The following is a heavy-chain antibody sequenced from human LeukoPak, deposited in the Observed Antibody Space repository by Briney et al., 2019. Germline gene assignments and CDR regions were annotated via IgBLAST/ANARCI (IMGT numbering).Heavy chain of an antibody. V-gene: IGHV3-30*02. CDR1: GFTFSSYG. CDR3: AAQRSTWAAAAVPDDY. D-gene: IGHD6-13*01. J-gene: IGHJ4*02. CDR2: IRYDGSNK. Sequence: GGSLRLSCAASGFTFSSYGMHWVRQAPGKGLEWVAFIRYDGSNKYYADSVKGRFTISRDNSKNTLYLQMNSLRAEDTAVYYCAAQRSTWAAAAVPDDYWGQGTLVTVSS.